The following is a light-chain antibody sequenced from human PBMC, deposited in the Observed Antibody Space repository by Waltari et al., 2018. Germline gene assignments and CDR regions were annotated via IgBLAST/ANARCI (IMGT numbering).Light chain of an antibody. CDR2: GVS. V-gene: IGLV2-14*03. CDR3: SSYTSGSTVI. Sequence: QSALTQPASVSGSPGQSIAISCTGTSSDVGGYNYVSWYQRYPGKAPKPMISGVSKRPPGGSNRFSGSKSGNTASLTISGLQAADEADYYCSSYTSGSTVIFGGGTKLTVL. J-gene: IGLJ2*01. CDR1: SSDVGGYNY.